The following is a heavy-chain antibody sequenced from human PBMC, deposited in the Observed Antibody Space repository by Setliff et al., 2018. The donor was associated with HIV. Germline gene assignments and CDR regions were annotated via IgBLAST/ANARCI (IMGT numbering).Heavy chain of an antibody. D-gene: IGHD2-15*01. CDR1: GHTFNSFY. Sequence: ASVKVSCKTSGHTFNSFYLHWVRQAPGQGLEWMAMINPSGGNTDHYAQRSQGRLSMTRDTSTGTVYLELSSLTSEDSAVYYCARSPYCTGGSCNSRRSIDSWGQGALVTVSS. J-gene: IGHJ4*02. CDR2: INPSGGNTD. CDR3: ARSPYCTGGSCNSRRSIDS. V-gene: IGHV1-46*02.